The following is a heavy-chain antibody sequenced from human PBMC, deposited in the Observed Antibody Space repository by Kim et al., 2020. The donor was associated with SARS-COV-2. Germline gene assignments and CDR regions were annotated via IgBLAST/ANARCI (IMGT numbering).Heavy chain of an antibody. D-gene: IGHD2-21*02. Sequence: SETLSLTCTVSGGSISSSSYYWGWIRQPPGKGLEWIGSIYYSGSTYYNPSLKSRVTISVDTSKNQFSLKLSSVTAADTAVYYCARHNHIVVVTAIGWFDPWGQGTLVTVSS. CDR2: IYYSGST. J-gene: IGHJ5*02. V-gene: IGHV4-39*01. CDR3: ARHNHIVVVTAIGWFDP. CDR1: GGSISSSSYY.